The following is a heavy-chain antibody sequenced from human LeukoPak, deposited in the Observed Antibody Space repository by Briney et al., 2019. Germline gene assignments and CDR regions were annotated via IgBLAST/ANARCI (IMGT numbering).Heavy chain of an antibody. J-gene: IGHJ5*02. V-gene: IGHV1-18*01. CDR1: GYTFTSYG. CDR2: ISAYNGNT. CDR3: ARDFSNVVVTAILEYNWFDP. D-gene: IGHD2-21*02. Sequence: ASVKVSCKASGYTFTSYGIRWVRQAPGQRPKWMGWISAYNGNTNNAHKQQRRVTQTTDKSTSTAYMELRSLRSDDTAVYYCARDFSNVVVTAILEYNWFDPWGQGTLVTVAS.